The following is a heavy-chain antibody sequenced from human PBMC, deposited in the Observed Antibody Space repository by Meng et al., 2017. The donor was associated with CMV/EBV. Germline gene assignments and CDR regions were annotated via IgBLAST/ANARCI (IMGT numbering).Heavy chain of an antibody. Sequence: GGSLRLSCAASGFTFSSYSMNWVRQAPGKGLEWVSSISSSSSYIYYADSVKGRFTISRDNAKNSLYLQMNSLRAEDTAVYYCARYAGATFAYYYGMDVWGQGTTVTVSS. CDR3: ARYAGATFAYYYGMDV. V-gene: IGHV3-21*01. CDR2: ISSSSSYI. D-gene: IGHD1-26*01. CDR1: GFTFSSYS. J-gene: IGHJ6*01.